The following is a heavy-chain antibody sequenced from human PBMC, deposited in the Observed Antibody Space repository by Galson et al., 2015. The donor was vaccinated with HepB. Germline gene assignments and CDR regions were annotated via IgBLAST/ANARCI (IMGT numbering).Heavy chain of an antibody. CDR2: ISAYNGNT. CDR3: ARERAQARYSNYYYYGMDV. CDR1: GYTFSSYD. J-gene: IGHJ6*02. V-gene: IGHV1-18*01. Sequence: SVKVSCKASGYTFSSYDINWVRQAPGQGLEWMGWISAYNGNTNYAQKLQGRVTMTTDTSTSTAYMELRSLRSDDTAVYYCARERAQARYSNYYYYGMDVWGQGTTVTVSS. D-gene: IGHD4-11*01.